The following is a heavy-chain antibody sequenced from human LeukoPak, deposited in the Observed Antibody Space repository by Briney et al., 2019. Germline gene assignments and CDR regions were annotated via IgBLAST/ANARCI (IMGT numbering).Heavy chain of an antibody. CDR2: INHSGST. Sequence: SETLSLTCAVYGGSFSGYYWSWIRQPPGKGLEWIGEINHSGSTNYNPSLKSRVTISVDTSKNQFSLKLSSVTAADTAVYYCARDSQGSGSYYNPKGSWFDPWGQGTLVTVSS. CDR1: GGSFSGYY. V-gene: IGHV4-34*09. J-gene: IGHJ5*02. CDR3: ARDSQGSGSYYNPKGSWFDP. D-gene: IGHD3-10*01.